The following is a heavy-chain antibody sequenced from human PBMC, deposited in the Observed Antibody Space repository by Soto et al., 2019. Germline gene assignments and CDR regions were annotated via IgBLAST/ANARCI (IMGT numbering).Heavy chain of an antibody. V-gene: IGHV3-30*18. CDR3: AKDSNYGGPLDY. CDR2: ISYDGSNK. D-gene: IGHD2-21*01. Sequence: QVQLVESGGGVVQPGRSLRLSCAASGFTFSSYGMHWVRQAPGKGPEWVAVISYDGSNKYYADSVKGRFTISRDNSKNTLYLQMNSLRAEDTAVYYCAKDSNYGGPLDYWGQGTLVTVSS. CDR1: GFTFSSYG. J-gene: IGHJ4*02.